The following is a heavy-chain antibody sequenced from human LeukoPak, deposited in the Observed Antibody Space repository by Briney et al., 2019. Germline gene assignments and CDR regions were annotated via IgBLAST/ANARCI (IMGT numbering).Heavy chain of an antibody. Sequence: GGSLRLSCAASGFTFSGHWMSWVRQAPGKGLEWVANINQGGSDKYYVDSVKGRFTISRDNANNLLYLQMISLRGEDTAVYYCTRDRSRAEDDWGQGTLVTVSS. CDR1: GFTFSGHW. CDR3: TRDRSRAEDD. V-gene: IGHV3-7*01. D-gene: IGHD1-14*01. J-gene: IGHJ4*02. CDR2: INQGGSDK.